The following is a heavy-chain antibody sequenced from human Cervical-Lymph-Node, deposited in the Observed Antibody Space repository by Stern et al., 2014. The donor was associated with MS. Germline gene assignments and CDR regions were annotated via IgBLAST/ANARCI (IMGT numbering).Heavy chain of an antibody. CDR2: INTHGDTT. CDR3: AKPKFLEWLSETFAS. V-gene: IGHV3-23*04. Sequence: MQLVQSGGDLVQPGGSLRLSCAASGFTFSTYAMNWVRQAPGRDLEWVSSINTHGDTTYYADSVKGRFTISRDNSKSTVYLHMTSLRAEDTAIYYCAKPKFLEWLSETFASWGRGTLVSVSS. J-gene: IGHJ5*02. D-gene: IGHD3-3*01. CDR1: GFTFSTYA.